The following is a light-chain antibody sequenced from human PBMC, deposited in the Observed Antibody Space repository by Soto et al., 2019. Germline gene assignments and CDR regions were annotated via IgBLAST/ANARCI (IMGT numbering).Light chain of an antibody. J-gene: IGKJ1*01. CDR1: QGISSY. V-gene: IGKV1-8*01. CDR2: AAS. CDR3: QQYYSYPVA. Sequence: AIRMTQSPSSLSAPTGDRVTITCRASQGISSYLAWYQQKPWKAPKLLIYAASTLQSGVPSRFSGSGSGKDFTHTISCLQSEDFATYYCQQYYSYPVAFGQGTKVEIK.